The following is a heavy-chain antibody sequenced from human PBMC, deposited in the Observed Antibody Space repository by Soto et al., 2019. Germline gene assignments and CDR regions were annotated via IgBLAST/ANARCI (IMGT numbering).Heavy chain of an antibody. CDR1: GGSFSGYY. CDR3: ATYCSGCPVDY. J-gene: IGHJ4*02. D-gene: IGHD6-19*01. V-gene: IGHV4-34*01. CDR2: INHSGST. Sequence: SETLSLTCAAYGGSFSGYYWSWIRQPPGKGLEWIGEINHSGSTNYNPSLKSRVTISVDTSKNQFSLKLSSVTAADTAVYYCATYCSGCPVDYWGQGTLVTVSS.